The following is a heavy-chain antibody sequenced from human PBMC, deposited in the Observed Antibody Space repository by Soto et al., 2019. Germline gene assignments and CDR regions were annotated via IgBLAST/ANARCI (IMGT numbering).Heavy chain of an antibody. CDR2: ISGSGGST. CDR1: GFTFSSYA. J-gene: IGHJ6*02. D-gene: IGHD6-13*01. Sequence: CAASGFTFSSYAMSWVRQAPGKGLEWVSAISGSGGSTYYADSVKGRFTISRDNSKNTLYLQMNSLRAEDTAVYYCAKSLATPRPWHSSSWYYYYYYGMDVWGQGTTVTVSS. CDR3: AKSLATPRPWHSSSWYYYYYYGMDV. V-gene: IGHV3-23*01.